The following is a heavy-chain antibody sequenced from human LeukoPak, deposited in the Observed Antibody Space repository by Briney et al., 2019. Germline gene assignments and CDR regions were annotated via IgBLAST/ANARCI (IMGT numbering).Heavy chain of an antibody. V-gene: IGHV1-46*01. Sequence: ASVKVSCKASGYSFTSHYMHWVRQAPGQGLEWLGLINSSGSSTLYAQKFHDRVTLTRDMSTTTDYMELSSLRSEDTAVYYCARDNSVGDIAWWFDPWGQGTLVTVSS. J-gene: IGHJ5*02. CDR1: GYSFTSHY. D-gene: IGHD3-16*02. CDR3: ARDNSVGDIAWWFDP. CDR2: INSSGSST.